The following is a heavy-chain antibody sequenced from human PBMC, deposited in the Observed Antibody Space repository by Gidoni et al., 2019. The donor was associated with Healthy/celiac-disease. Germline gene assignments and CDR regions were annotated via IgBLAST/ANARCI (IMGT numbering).Heavy chain of an antibody. D-gene: IGHD3-22*01. V-gene: IGHV3-7*01. J-gene: IGHJ5*02. CDR1: GFTFSSYW. Sequence: EVQLVESGGGLVQPGGSLRLSCAASGFTFSSYWMSWVRQAPGKGLEWVANIKQDGSEKYYVDSVKGRFTISRDNAKNSLYLQMNSLRAEDTAVYYCARVRDYYDSSGPFDPWGQGTLVTVSS. CDR2: IKQDGSEK. CDR3: ARVRDYYDSSGPFDP.